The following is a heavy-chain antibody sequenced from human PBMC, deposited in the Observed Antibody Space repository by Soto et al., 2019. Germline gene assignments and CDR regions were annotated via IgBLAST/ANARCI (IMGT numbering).Heavy chain of an antibody. J-gene: IGHJ4*02. CDR2: ISGSGGST. CDR3: AKAQYGYSYGSFDH. V-gene: IGHV3-23*01. D-gene: IGHD5-18*01. CDR1: GFTFSSYA. Sequence: PGGSLRLSCAASGFTFSSYAMSWVRQAPGKGLEWVSGISGSGGSTYYADSVKGRFTISRDNSKNTLNLQMNSLRAEDTAVYYCAKAQYGYSYGSFDHWGQGPLVTVSS.